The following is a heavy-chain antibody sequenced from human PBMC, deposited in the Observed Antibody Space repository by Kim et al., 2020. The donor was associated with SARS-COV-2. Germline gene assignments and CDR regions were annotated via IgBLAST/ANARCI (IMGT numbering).Heavy chain of an antibody. CDR3: ASYVSSTSWEKAPYY. D-gene: IGHD2-2*01. J-gene: IGHJ4*01. Sequence: SETLSLTCTVSGGSISSGDYYWSWIRQPPGKGLEWIGYIDYSGSSYYNPTLKSRAIISVDTSKNQFSVNLNSVTGADTAVYYCASYVSSTSWEKAPYY. CDR2: IDYSGSS. CDR1: GGSISSGDYY. V-gene: IGHV4-31*03.